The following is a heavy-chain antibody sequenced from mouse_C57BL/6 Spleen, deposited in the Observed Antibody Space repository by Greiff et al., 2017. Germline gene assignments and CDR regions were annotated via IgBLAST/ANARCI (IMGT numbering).Heavy chain of an antibody. CDR2: ISSGGSYT. CDR1: GFTFSSYG. CDR3: ARHGDTTVVARDFDY. D-gene: IGHD1-1*01. V-gene: IGHV5-6*01. J-gene: IGHJ2*01. Sequence: EVQLVESGGDLVKPGGSLKLSCAASGFTFSSYGMSWVRQTPDKRLEWVATISSGGSYTYYPDSVKGRFTISRDNAKNTLYLQMSSLKSEDTAMYYCARHGDTTVVARDFDYWGQGTTLTVSS.